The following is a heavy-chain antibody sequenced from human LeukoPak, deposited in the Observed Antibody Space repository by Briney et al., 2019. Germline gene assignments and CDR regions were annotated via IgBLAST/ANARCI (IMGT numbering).Heavy chain of an antibody. CDR1: GYTFTSYY. CDR2: INPSGGST. J-gene: IGHJ5*02. V-gene: IGHV1-46*01. Sequence: ASVKVSCKASGYTFTSYYMHWVRQAPGQGLEWMGIINPSGGSTSYAQKFQGRVTMTRDMSTSTVYMELSSLRSEDTAVYYCARSGRGVVVPAADNWFDPWGQGTLVTVSS. D-gene: IGHD2-2*01. CDR3: ARSGRGVVVPAADNWFDP.